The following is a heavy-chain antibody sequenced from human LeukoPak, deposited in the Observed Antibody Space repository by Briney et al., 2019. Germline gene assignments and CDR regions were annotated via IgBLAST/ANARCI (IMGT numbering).Heavy chain of an antibody. V-gene: IGHV3-9*03. Sequence: GRSLRLSCAASGFTFDDYAMHWVRQAPGKGLEWVSGISWNSGSIGYADSVKGRFTISRDNAKNSLYLQMNSLRAEDMALYYCAKDIQYAPTGHVDYWGQGTLVTVSS. CDR1: GFTFDDYA. CDR2: ISWNSGSI. J-gene: IGHJ4*02. CDR3: AKDIQYAPTGHVDY.